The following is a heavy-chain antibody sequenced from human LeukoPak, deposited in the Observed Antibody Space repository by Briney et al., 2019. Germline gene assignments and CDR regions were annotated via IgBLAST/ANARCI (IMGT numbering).Heavy chain of an antibody. CDR3: ARVPNWGYNYYGMDV. CDR1: GFTFSSYS. V-gene: IGHV3-21*01. J-gene: IGHJ6*02. D-gene: IGHD7-27*01. CDR2: ISSSSSYT. Sequence: GGSLRLSCAASGFTFSSYSMNWVRQAPGKGLEWVSSISSSSSYTYYADSVKGRFTISRDNAKNSLYLQMNSLRAEDTAVYYCARVPNWGYNYYGMDVWGQGTTVTVSS.